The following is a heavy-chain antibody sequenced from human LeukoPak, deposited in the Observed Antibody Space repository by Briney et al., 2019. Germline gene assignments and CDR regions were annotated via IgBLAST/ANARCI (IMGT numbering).Heavy chain of an antibody. J-gene: IGHJ5*02. CDR2: IYYSGST. CDR1: GVSISSGGYY. CDR3: ARGVGYSSSWYPYNWFDP. D-gene: IGHD6-13*01. V-gene: IGHV4-39*01. Sequence: SETLSLTCTVSGVSISSGGYYWSWIRQPAGKGLEWIGSIYYSGSTYYNPSLKSRVTISVDTSKNQFSLQLNSVTPEDTAVYYCARGVGYSSSWYPYNWFDPWGQGTLVTVSS.